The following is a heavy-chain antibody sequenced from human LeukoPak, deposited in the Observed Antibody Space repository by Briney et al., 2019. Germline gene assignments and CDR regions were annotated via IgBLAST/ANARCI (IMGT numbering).Heavy chain of an antibody. CDR2: MNPNSGNT. J-gene: IGHJ4*02. V-gene: IGHV1-8*01. D-gene: IGHD6-19*01. Sequence: ASVKVSCKASGYTFTSYDINWVRQATGQGREWMGWMNPNSGNTGYAQKFQGRVTMTRNTSISTAYMELSSLRSEDPAVYYCARGRYSSGWLIVYWGQGTLVTVSS. CDR3: ARGRYSSGWLIVY. CDR1: GYTFTSYD.